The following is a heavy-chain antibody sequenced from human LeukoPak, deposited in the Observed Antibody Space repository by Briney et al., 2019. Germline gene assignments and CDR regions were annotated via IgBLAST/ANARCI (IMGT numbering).Heavy chain of an antibody. Sequence: SETLSLTCAVYGGSFSGYYWSWIRQPPGKGLEWIGEINHSGSTNYNPSLKSRVTISVDTSKNQFSLKLSSVTAADTAVYYCAREDRTTTGYYGYFDYWGQGAPVSVSS. CDR2: INHSGST. D-gene: IGHD3-10*01. CDR3: AREDRTTTGYYGYFDY. J-gene: IGHJ4*02. CDR1: GGSFSGYY. V-gene: IGHV4-34*01.